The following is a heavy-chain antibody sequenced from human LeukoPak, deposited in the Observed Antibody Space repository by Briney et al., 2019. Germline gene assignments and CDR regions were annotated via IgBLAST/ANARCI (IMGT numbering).Heavy chain of an antibody. J-gene: IGHJ4*02. Sequence: GSLRLSCAASGFTFSSYSMNWVRQAPGKGLEWIGSIYHSGSTYYNPSLKSRVTISVDTSKNQFSLKLSSVTAADTAVYYCARHSRPHSLTMIDYWGQGTLVTVSS. CDR3: ARHSRPHSLTMIDY. V-gene: IGHV4-38-2*01. D-gene: IGHD3-22*01. CDR2: IYHSGST. CDR1: GFTFSSYS.